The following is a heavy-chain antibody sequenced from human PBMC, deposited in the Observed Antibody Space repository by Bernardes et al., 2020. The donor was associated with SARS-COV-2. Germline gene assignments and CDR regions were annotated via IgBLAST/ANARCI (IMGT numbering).Heavy chain of an antibody. CDR3: ARPLAQMYYDFWSGLYYYYGMDV. J-gene: IGHJ6*02. CDR1: GFTFSSYS. V-gene: IGHV3-48*02. CDR2: ISSSSSTI. Sequence: GGSLRLSCAASGFTFSSYSMNWVRQAPGKGLEWVSYISSSSSTIYYADSVKGRFTISRDNAKNSLYLQMNSLRDEGTAVYYCARPLAQMYYDFWSGLYYYYGMDVWGQGTTVTVSS. D-gene: IGHD3-3*01.